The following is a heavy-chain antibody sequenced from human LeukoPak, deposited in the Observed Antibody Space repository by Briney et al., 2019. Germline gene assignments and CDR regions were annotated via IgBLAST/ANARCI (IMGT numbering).Heavy chain of an antibody. CDR2: INPNSGDT. V-gene: IGHV1-2*02. J-gene: IGHJ5*02. CDR1: GYTLTGYY. Sequence: ASVKVSCKASGYTLTGYYMHWVRQAPVQGLEWMGCINPNSGDTKYAQKFQGRVTMTRDTSMNTAYMELSRLRSDDTAIYYCARGGYVIVRDWFDPWGQGTLVTVSS. D-gene: IGHD3-16*01. CDR3: ARGGYVIVRDWFDP.